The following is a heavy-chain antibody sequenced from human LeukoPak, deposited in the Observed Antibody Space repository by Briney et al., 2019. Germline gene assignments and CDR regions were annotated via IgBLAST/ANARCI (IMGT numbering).Heavy chain of an antibody. Sequence: GGSLRLSCAASGFTFSSYVMHWVRQAPGKGLEWVAVISYDRSNEYYADSVKGRFTISRDNSKNTLYLQMNSLRAEDTAVYYCASLSLGHYWGQGTLVTVSS. CDR2: ISYDRSNE. J-gene: IGHJ4*02. V-gene: IGHV3-30*04. CDR1: GFTFSSYV. D-gene: IGHD6-6*01. CDR3: ASLSLGHY.